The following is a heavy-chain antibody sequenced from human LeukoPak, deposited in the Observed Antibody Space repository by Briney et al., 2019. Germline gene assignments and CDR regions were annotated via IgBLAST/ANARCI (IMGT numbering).Heavy chain of an antibody. D-gene: IGHD2-15*01. CDR1: GYTFTSYG. V-gene: IGHV1-18*01. CDR3: ARTQFYCSGGSCYSHYFDY. CDR2: ISAYNGNT. Sequence: ASVKVSCKASGYTFTSYGISWVRQAPGQGLEWMGWISAYNGNTNYAQKLQGRVTMTTDTSTSTAYMELRSLRSDDTAVYYCARTQFYCSGGSCYSHYFDYWGQGTLVTVSS. J-gene: IGHJ4*02.